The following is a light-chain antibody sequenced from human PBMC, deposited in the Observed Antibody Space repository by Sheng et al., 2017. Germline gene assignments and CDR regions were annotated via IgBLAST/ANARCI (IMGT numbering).Light chain of an antibody. V-gene: IGKV3-20*01. J-gene: IGKJ2*01. Sequence: EIVLTQSPGTLSLSPGERATLFCRASQSVSSSYLAWYQQKPGQAPRLLIYGASSRATGIPDRFSGSGSGTDFTLTISRLEPEDFAVYYCQQYNYWYTFGQGTKLEIK. CDR1: QSVSSSY. CDR2: GAS. CDR3: QQYNYWYT.